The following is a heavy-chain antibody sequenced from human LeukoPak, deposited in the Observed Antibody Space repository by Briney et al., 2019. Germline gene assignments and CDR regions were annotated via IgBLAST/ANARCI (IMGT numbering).Heavy chain of an antibody. CDR3: TKVFCGSRAACAGGSCYDF. D-gene: IGHD2-15*01. V-gene: IGHV3-13*01. CDR2: IGVTGDT. J-gene: IGHJ2*01. CDR1: GFTFSKDD. Sequence: GGSLRLSCAASGFTFSKDDFPWVRQAPGRGLEWVAAIGVTGDTYYADSVKGRFTISREDSANSFFLQMPSLGAGDPALFYFTKVFCGSRAACAGGSCYDFWGRGALVTLCS.